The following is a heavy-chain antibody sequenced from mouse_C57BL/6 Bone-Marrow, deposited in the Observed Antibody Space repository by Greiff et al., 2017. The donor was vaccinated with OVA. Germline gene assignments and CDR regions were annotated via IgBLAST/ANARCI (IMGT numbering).Heavy chain of an antibody. CDR3: ARDAPHYYAMDY. CDR1: GFTFSDFY. V-gene: IGHV7-1*01. Sequence: EVKVVESGGGLVQSGRSLRLSCATSGFTFSDFYMEWVRQAPGKGLEWIAASRNKANDYTTEYSASVKGRFIVSRDTSQSILYLQMNALRAEDTAIYYCARDAPHYYAMDYWGQGTSVTVSS. J-gene: IGHJ4*01. CDR2: SRNKANDYTT.